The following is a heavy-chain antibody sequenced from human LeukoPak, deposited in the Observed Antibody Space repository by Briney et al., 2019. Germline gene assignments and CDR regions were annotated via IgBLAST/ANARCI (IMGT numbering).Heavy chain of an antibody. CDR3: ARQYRGYSYGYYFDY. CDR1: GGSFSGYY. V-gene: IGHV4-39*01. CDR2: IYCSGST. D-gene: IGHD5-18*01. Sequence: SETLSLTCAVYGGSFSGYYWGWIRQPPGKGLEWIGSIYCSGSTYYNPSLKSRVTISVDTSKNQFSLKLSSVTAADTAVYYCARQYRGYSYGYYFDYWGQGTLVTVSS. J-gene: IGHJ4*02.